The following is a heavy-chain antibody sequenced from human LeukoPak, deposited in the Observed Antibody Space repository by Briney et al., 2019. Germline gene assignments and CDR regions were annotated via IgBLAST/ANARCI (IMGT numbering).Heavy chain of an antibody. CDR3: ARERRGGSYFTEKRLDH. CDR1: GDTFSNYA. D-gene: IGHD1-26*01. J-gene: IGHJ4*02. V-gene: IGHV1-69*13. CDR2: IIPIFGTA. Sequence: GASVKVSCKASGDTFSNYAISWVRQAPGQGLEWMGAIIPIFGTANYAQEFQGRVTITADESTGTAYMELSSLRSEDTAVYYCARERRGGSYFTEKRLDHWGQGTLVAVSS.